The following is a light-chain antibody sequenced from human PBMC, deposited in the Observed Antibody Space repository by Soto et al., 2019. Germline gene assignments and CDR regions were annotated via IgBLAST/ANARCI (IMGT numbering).Light chain of an antibody. Sequence: QSVLTQPPSVSAAPGQKVTISCSGSSSNIGGNSVSWYQQLPGTAPKLLIYDDDKRPSGIPDRFSRSKSGTSATLGITGFQTGDEADYYCGSWDSSLSAYVFATGTKVTVL. CDR3: GSWDSSLSAYV. J-gene: IGLJ1*01. CDR1: SSNIGGNS. V-gene: IGLV1-51*01. CDR2: DDD.